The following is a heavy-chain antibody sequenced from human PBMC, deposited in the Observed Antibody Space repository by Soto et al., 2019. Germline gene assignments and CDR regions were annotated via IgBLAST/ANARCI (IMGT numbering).Heavy chain of an antibody. CDR1: GFTFSSYA. D-gene: IGHD6-13*01. V-gene: IGHV3-30-3*01. CDR2: ISYDGSNK. Sequence: XVALRLSGAASGFTFSSYAMRGVRQAPGKGLEWVAVISYDGSNKYYADSVKGRFTISRDNSKNTLYLQMNSLRAEDTAVYYCARDLAIGAADFYYYYGMDVWGQGTTVTVSS. J-gene: IGHJ6*02. CDR3: ARDLAIGAADFYYYYGMDV.